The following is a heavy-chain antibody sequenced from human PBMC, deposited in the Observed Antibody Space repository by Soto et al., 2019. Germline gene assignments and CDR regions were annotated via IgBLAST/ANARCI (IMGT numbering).Heavy chain of an antibody. CDR3: AKDEYYYSRSGYYIFDS. Sequence: PGGSLRLSCAASGFTVSSNYMSWVRQAPGKGLEWVSVIYSGGSTYYADSVKGRFTISRDNSKNTLYVQMNSLRPEDTALYYRAKDEYYYSRSGYYIFDSWGQGTLVTVSS. CDR1: GFTVSSNY. D-gene: IGHD3-22*01. V-gene: IGHV3-66*01. CDR2: IYSGGST. J-gene: IGHJ4*02.